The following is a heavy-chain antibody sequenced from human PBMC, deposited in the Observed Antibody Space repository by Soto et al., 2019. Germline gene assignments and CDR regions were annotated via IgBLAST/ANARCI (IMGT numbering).Heavy chain of an antibody. CDR3: ARVDIVVVPAALSHYYYGMDV. D-gene: IGHD2-2*01. J-gene: IGHJ6*02. CDR1: GGTFSSYA. CDR2: IIPIFGTA. Sequence: SVKVSCKASGGTFSSYAISWVRQAPGQGLEWMGGIIPIFGTANYAQKFQGRVTITADKSTSTAYMELSSLRSEDTAVYYCARVDIVVVPAALSHYYYGMDVWGQGTTVTVSS. V-gene: IGHV1-69*06.